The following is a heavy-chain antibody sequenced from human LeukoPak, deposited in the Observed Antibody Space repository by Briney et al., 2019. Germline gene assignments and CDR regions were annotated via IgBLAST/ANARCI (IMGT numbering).Heavy chain of an antibody. Sequence: GGSLRLSCAASGFTFSSYGMHWVRQAPGKGLEWVAVISYDGSNKYYADSVKGRFTISRDNSKNTLYLQMNSLRAEDTAVYYCASDGYSPEYFQHWGQGTLVTVSS. J-gene: IGHJ1*01. D-gene: IGHD2-15*01. CDR2: ISYDGSNK. CDR1: GFTFSSYG. CDR3: ASDGYSPEYFQH. V-gene: IGHV3-30*03.